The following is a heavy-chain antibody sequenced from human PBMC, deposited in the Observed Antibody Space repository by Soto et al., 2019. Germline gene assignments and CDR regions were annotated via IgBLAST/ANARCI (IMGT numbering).Heavy chain of an antibody. CDR1: GFTFSNAW. CDR2: IKSKTDAETT. D-gene: IGHD4-17*01. Sequence: EVQLVESGGGLVKPGGSLRLSCAASGFTFSNAWMNWVRQAPGKGLEWVGRIKSKTDAETTDYAAPVKGRFTISRDDSKNTLYLQMNGLKTEDTAVYYCSTDDYGDSRGRLGGFVDYWGQGTLVTVSS. J-gene: IGHJ4*02. V-gene: IGHV3-15*07. CDR3: STDDYGDSRGRLGGFVDY.